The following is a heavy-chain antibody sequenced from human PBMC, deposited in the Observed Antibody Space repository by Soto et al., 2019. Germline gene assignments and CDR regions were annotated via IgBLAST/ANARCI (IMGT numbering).Heavy chain of an antibody. CDR3: ARDSGYPPDTAMVLPDY. D-gene: IGHD5-18*01. J-gene: IGHJ4*02. CDR2: ISYDGSNK. V-gene: IGHV3-30-3*01. CDR1: GFTFSIYA. Sequence: PGGSLRLSCAASGFTFSIYAMHWVRQAPGKGLEWVAVISYDGSNKYYADSVKGRFTISRDNSKNTLYLQMNSLRAEDTAVYYCARDSGYPPDTAMVLPDYWGQGTLVTVSS.